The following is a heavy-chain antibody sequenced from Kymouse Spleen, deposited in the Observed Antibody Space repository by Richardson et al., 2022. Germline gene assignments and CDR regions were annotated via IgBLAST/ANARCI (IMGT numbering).Heavy chain of an antibody. CDR3: ARGYCSSTSCHYYYYYGMDV. CDR1: GFTFSDYY. J-gene: IGHJ6*02. D-gene: IGHD2-2*02. V-gene: IGHV3-11*01. CDR2: ISSSGSTI. Sequence: QVQLVESGGGLVKPGGSLRLSCAASGFTFSDYYMSWIRQAPGKGLEWVSYISSSGSTIYYADSVKGRFTISRDNAKNSLYLQMNSLRAEDTAVYYCARGYCSSTSCHYYYYYGMDVWGQGTTVTVSS.